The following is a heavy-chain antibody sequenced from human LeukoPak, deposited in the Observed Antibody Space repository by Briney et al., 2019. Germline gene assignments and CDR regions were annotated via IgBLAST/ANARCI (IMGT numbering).Heavy chain of an antibody. V-gene: IGHV3-7*01. J-gene: IGHJ4*02. CDR3: ARDKDGDSTLDY. D-gene: IGHD4-17*01. Sequence: GGSLRLSCAASGFTFSNYWMAWVRQPPGKGLEWVANIKRDGSEKDYVDSVKGRFTISRDNAKNSLYLQMSSLRAEDTAVYYCARDKDGDSTLDYWGQGTLVTVSS. CDR1: GFTFSNYW. CDR2: IKRDGSEK.